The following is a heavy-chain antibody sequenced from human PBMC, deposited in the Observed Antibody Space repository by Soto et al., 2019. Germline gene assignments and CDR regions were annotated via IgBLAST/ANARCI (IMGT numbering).Heavy chain of an antibody. CDR1: GGSISSYY. CDR3: AGEXSYYDFWSGHQPHAFDI. CDR2: IYYSGST. Sequence: PSETLSLTCTVSGGSISSYYWSWIRQPPGKGLEWIGYIYYSGSTNYNPSLKSRVTISVDTSKNQFSLKLSSVTAADTAVYYCAGEXSYYDFWSGHQPHAFDIWGQGTMVTVSS. V-gene: IGHV4-59*01. D-gene: IGHD3-3*01. J-gene: IGHJ3*02.